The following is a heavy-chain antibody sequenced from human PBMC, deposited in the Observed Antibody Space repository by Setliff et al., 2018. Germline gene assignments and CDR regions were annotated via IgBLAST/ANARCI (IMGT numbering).Heavy chain of an antibody. CDR2: INHSGST. Sequence: SETLFLTCAVYGGSFSGYYWSWIRQPPGKGLEWIGEINHSGSTNYNPSLKSRVTISVDTSKNQFSLKLSSVTAADTAVYYCARSGYYDFWSGFLNDAFDIWGQGTMVTVSS. CDR3: ARSGYYDFWSGFLNDAFDI. V-gene: IGHV4-34*01. CDR1: GGSFSGYY. D-gene: IGHD3-3*01. J-gene: IGHJ3*02.